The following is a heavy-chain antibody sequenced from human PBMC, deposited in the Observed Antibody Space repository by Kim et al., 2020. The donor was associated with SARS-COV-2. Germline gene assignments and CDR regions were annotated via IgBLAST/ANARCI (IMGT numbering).Heavy chain of an antibody. Sequence: GGSLRLSCAASGFTFNNYAMSWVRQAPGKGLEWVSTISGSGAPTYYADSVEGRFTISRDDSKNTLHLQMNSLRAEDTAGYYCAKASSRGAYLTYFDYWGPGTLVTVSS. D-gene: IGHD1-26*01. V-gene: IGHV3-23*01. CDR2: ISGSGAPT. CDR3: AKASSRGAYLTYFDY. J-gene: IGHJ4*02. CDR1: GFTFNNYA.